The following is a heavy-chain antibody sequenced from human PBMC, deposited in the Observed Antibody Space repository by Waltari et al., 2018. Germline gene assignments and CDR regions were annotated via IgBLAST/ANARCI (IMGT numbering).Heavy chain of an antibody. CDR2: INHSGST. CDR3: SMVVTSDALDI. D-gene: IGHD2-21*02. V-gene: IGHV4-34*01. CDR1: GGSFSGYY. Sequence: QVQLQQWGAGLLKPSGTLSLTCAVYGGSFSGYYWSWIRQPPGKGLEWIGEINHSGSTNYNPSLKSRVTISVDTSKNQFSLKLSSVTAADTAVYYCSMVVTSDALDIWGQGTMVTVSS. J-gene: IGHJ3*02.